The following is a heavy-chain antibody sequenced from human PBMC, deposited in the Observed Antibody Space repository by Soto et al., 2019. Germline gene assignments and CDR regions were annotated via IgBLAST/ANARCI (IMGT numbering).Heavy chain of an antibody. J-gene: IGHJ4*02. CDR1: GGTYSNYA. CDR2: IIPIIGST. D-gene: IGHD1-26*01. Sequence: QLVQSGAEVKKPGASVKVSCKVSGGTYSNYAISWVRQAPGQGLEWMGAIIPIIGSTDNAQKFQGRVSLTADESTSTVYMVLGSLTSEDTAVYYCAQVGATGTYWGQGTLVTVSS. CDR3: AQVGATGTY. V-gene: IGHV1-69*01.